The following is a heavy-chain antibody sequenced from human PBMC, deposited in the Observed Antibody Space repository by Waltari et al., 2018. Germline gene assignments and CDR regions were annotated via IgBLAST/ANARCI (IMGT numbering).Heavy chain of an antibody. V-gene: IGHV1-8*01. J-gene: IGHJ4*02. CDR1: GYTFTSYA. D-gene: IGHD6-19*01. CDR3: ARVSVAGLELDY. Sequence: QVQLVQSGAEVKKPGASVKVSCQASGYTFTSYALNWGRQATGHGLEWMVWMNPNSGNTGYAQKFQGRVTMTRNTSISTAYMELSSLRSEDTAVYYCARVSVAGLELDYWGQGTLVTVSS. CDR2: MNPNSGNT.